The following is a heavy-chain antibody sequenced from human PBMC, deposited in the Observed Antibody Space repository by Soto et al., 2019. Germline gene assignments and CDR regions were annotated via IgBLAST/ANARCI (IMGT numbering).Heavy chain of an antibody. CDR3: ARVSPSSRAAEP. V-gene: IGHV1-18*01. J-gene: IGHJ4*02. D-gene: IGHD6-13*01. CDR1: GYTFTSYG. CDR2: ISAYNGNT. Sequence: QVQLVQSGAEVKKPGASVRVSCKTSGYTFTSYGISWVRQAPGQGLEWMGWISAYNGNTNYAQSLQGRVTMTTDTSTTPAYMELRSLKSADTAVYYCARVSPSSRAAEPWGQGTLVTVS.